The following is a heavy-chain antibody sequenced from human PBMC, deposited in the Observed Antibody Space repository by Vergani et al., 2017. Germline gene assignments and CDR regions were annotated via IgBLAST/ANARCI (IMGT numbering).Heavy chain of an antibody. CDR2: INPNSGGT. J-gene: IGHJ4*02. V-gene: IGHV1-2*02. CDR3: ATLWFGEFKYFDY. Sequence: QVQLVQSGAEVKKPGASVKVSCKVSGYTLTELSMHWVRQAPGKGLEWMGWINPNSGGTNYAQKFQGRVTMTRDTSISTAYMELSRLRSDDTAVYYCATLWFGEFKYFDYWGQGTLVTVSS. CDR1: GYTLTELS. D-gene: IGHD3-10*01.